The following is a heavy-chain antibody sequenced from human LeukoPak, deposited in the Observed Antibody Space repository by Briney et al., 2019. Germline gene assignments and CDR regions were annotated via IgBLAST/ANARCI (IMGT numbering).Heavy chain of an antibody. Sequence: ASVKVSCKASGYTFSKFIVYWMRQAPGQRPEWLGWINAGNGDTKYSQNFQDRVTITRDTSANTAYMELSSLTSEDTALYYCARDDCGDTCYPGGYWGQGTLVTVSS. CDR2: INAGNGDT. CDR3: ARDDCGDTCYPGGY. D-gene: IGHD2-21*01. V-gene: IGHV1-3*01. J-gene: IGHJ4*02. CDR1: GYTFSKFI.